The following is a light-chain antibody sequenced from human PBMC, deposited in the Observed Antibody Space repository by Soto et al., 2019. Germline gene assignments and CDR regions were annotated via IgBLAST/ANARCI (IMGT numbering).Light chain of an antibody. Sequence: QSALTQPASVSGSPGQSITISCTGTSSDVGSYNLVSWYQQHPGKAPKLMIYEGSKRPSGVSNRFSGSKSGNTASLTISGLQAEDEADYYCCSYASSSTLGHVVFGGGTKLTV. CDR1: SSDVGSYNL. V-gene: IGLV2-23*01. CDR3: CSYASSSTLGHVV. J-gene: IGLJ2*01. CDR2: EGS.